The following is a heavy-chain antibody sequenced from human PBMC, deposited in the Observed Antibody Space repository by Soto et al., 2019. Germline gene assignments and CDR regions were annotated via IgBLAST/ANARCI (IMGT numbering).Heavy chain of an antibody. CDR1: GYTFTSYG. D-gene: IGHD6-13*01. V-gene: IGHV1-18*04. J-gene: IGHJ6*02. CDR3: AREVGIAAARNYAYCGMDV. Sequence: QVQLVQSGAEVKKPGASVKVSCKASGYTFTSYGISWVRQAPGQGLEWMGWISAYNGNPNYAQKRQGRVTMTTDTSTSTAYMELRSLRADDPAVYYCAREVGIAAARNYAYCGMDVWGQGTTVTVSS. CDR2: ISAYNGNP.